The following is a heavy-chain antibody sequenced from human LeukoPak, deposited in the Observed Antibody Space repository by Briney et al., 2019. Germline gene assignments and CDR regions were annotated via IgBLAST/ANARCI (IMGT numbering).Heavy chain of an antibody. CDR2: ISTISSYI. CDR1: GFTFSSYN. CDR3: ARTVVPAAISEYYFDY. J-gene: IGHJ4*02. Sequence: PGGSLRLSCAASGFTFSSYNMMWVRQAPGKGLEWVSSISTISSYIYYADSVKGRFTISRDNAKNSLYLQMNSLRAEDTAVYYCARTVVPAAISEYYFDYWGQGTLVTVSS. D-gene: IGHD2-2*02. V-gene: IGHV3-21*01.